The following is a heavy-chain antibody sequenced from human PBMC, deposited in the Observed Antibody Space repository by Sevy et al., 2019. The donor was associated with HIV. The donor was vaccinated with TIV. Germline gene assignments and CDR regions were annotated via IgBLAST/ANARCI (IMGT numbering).Heavy chain of an antibody. Sequence: GGSQRLSCAASGFTFSSYAMSWVRQAPGKGLEWVSAISGSGGSTYYADSVKGRFTISRDNSKNTLYLQMNSLRAEDTAVYYCAKGRVEYSSSSVYFDYWGQGTLVTVSS. CDR2: ISGSGGST. J-gene: IGHJ4*02. V-gene: IGHV3-23*01. CDR1: GFTFSSYA. CDR3: AKGRVEYSSSSVYFDY. D-gene: IGHD6-6*01.